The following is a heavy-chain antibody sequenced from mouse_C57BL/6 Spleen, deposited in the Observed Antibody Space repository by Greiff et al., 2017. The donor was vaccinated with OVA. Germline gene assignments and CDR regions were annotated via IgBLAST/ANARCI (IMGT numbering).Heavy chain of an antibody. CDR3: ARRIYGSSPPFDY. V-gene: IGHV1-69*01. D-gene: IGHD1-1*01. J-gene: IGHJ2*01. CDR2: IDPSDSYT. CDR1: GYTFTSYW. Sequence: QVQLQQSGAELVMPGASVKLSCKASGYTFTSYWMHWVKQRPGQGLEWIGEIDPSDSYTNYNQKFKGKSTLTVDKSSSTAYMQLSSLTSEDSAVYYCARRIYGSSPPFDYWGQGTTLTVSS.